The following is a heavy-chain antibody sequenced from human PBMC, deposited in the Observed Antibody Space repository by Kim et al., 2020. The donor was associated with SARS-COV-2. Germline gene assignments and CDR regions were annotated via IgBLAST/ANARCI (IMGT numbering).Heavy chain of an antibody. CDR1: GGSISSYY. CDR3: ARDGGIAAADAYWYFDL. Sequence: SETLSLTCTVSGGSISSYYWSWIRQPPGKGLEWIGYIYYSGSTNYNPSLKSRVTISVDTSKNQFSLKLSSVTAADTAVYYCARDGGIAAADAYWYFDLWGRGTLVTVSS. V-gene: IGHV4-59*01. D-gene: IGHD6-13*01. J-gene: IGHJ2*01. CDR2: IYYSGST.